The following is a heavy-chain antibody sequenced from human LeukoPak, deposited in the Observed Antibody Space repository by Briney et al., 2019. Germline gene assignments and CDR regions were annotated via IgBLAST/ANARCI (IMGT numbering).Heavy chain of an antibody. D-gene: IGHD5-24*01. CDR3: AKSRDGYKVHEAD. CDR1: GFTFSSYA. V-gene: IGHV3-30-3*02. Sequence: PGRSLRLSCAASGFTFSSYAMHWVRQAPGKGLEWVAVISYDGSNKYYADSVKGRFTISRDNSKNTIYLQMNSLRAEDTAVYYCAKSRDGYKVHEADWGQGTLVTVSS. CDR2: ISYDGSNK. J-gene: IGHJ4*02.